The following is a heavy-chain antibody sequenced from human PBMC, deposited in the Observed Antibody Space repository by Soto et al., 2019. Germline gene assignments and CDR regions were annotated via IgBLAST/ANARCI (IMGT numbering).Heavy chain of an antibody. Sequence: TLSLTCAVYGGSFSGYYWSWIRQPPGRGLEWIGEIDHSGTTNNNPSLKSRVTISVDTSKNQFSLKVSSVTAADTAVYYCARDSLAAAKNNWFDPWGQGTLVTVSS. D-gene: IGHD6-13*01. CDR1: GGSFSGYY. CDR2: IDHSGTT. J-gene: IGHJ5*02. CDR3: ARDSLAAAKNNWFDP. V-gene: IGHV4-34*01.